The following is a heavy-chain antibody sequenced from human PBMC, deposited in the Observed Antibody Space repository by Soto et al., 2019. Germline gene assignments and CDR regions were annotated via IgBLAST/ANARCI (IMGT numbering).Heavy chain of an antibody. D-gene: IGHD2-2*01. J-gene: IGHJ6*02. CDR2: ISGSGGST. V-gene: IGHV3-23*01. CDR1: GFTFSSYA. Sequence: GGSLRLSCAASGFTFSSYAMSWVRQAPGKGLEWVSAISGSGGSTYYADSVKGRFTISRDNSKNTLYLQMNSLRAEETAVYYCEKDEGYCSSTSCYPTADYYYGMDVWGQGTTVTVSS. CDR3: EKDEGYCSSTSCYPTADYYYGMDV.